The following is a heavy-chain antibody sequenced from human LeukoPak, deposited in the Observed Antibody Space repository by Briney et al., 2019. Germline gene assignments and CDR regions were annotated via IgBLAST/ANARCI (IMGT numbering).Heavy chain of an antibody. Sequence: ASVEVSCKASGYNFSTSGISWVRQAPGQGFEWMGWISADNGNTNYAQKFQGRVTMTRDTSISTAYMELSRLRSDDTAVYYCARGDIVVVVAANWFDPWGQGTLVTVSS. J-gene: IGHJ5*02. CDR1: GYNFSTSG. V-gene: IGHV1-18*01. CDR2: ISADNGNT. CDR3: ARGDIVVVVAANWFDP. D-gene: IGHD2-15*01.